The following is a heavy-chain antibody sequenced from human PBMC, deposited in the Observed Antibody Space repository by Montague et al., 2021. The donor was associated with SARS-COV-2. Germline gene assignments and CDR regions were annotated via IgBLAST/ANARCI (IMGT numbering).Heavy chain of an antibody. Sequence: SETLSLTCCVSGGSISCFYWSWIRQSPGKGLEWIGRISSTGSTNYNPSFKSRFTISVDTSQNQFSLKVTSVTAADTAVYYCARNVVLAGCFDFWGHGTLVTVSS. CDR1: GGSISCFY. D-gene: IGHD3-10*01. V-gene: IGHV4-4*07. CDR3: ARNVVLAGCFDF. CDR2: ISSTGST. J-gene: IGHJ4*01.